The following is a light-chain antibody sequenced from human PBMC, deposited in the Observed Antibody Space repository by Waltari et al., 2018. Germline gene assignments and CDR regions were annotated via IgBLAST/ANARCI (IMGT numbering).Light chain of an antibody. V-gene: IGLV2-14*01. J-gene: IGLJ3*02. CDR1: SSDVGGYNY. CDR3: SSYTSSITLV. Sequence: QSALTQPASVSGSPGQSITISCTGTSSDVGGYNYVSWYQQPPGKAPKLMIYEVSNRPSGVSNRFSGSKSGNTASLTISGLQAEDEADYYCSSYTSSITLVFGGGTKVTVL. CDR2: EVS.